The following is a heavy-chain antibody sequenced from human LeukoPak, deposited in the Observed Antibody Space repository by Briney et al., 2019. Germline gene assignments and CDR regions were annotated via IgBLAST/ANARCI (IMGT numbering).Heavy chain of an antibody. CDR2: IHYDSSTE. CDR1: GFAFSSYG. CDR3: AKSNEEYSSSPLAFDI. V-gene: IGHV3-30*02. J-gene: IGHJ3*02. Sequence: GESLRLSCAASGFAFSSYGMHWVHQAPGKGLEWVAYIHYDSSTEDYADSVKGRFTISRDNSKNTLYLQMNSLRAEGTAVYYCAKSNEEYSSSPLAFDIWGQGTMVTVSS. D-gene: IGHD6-6*01.